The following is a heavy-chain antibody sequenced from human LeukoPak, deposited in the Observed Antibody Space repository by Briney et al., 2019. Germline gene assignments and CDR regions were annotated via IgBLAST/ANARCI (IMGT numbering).Heavy chain of an antibody. D-gene: IGHD6-19*01. CDR3: ARGEWLARY. Sequence: SETLSLTCAVYGGSFSGYYWSWIRQPPGKGLEWIGYIYYSGSTNYNPSLKSRVTISVDTSKNQFSLKLSSVTAADTAVYYCARGEWLARYWGQGTLVTVSS. J-gene: IGHJ4*02. CDR1: GGSFSGYY. CDR2: IYYSGST. V-gene: IGHV4-59*01.